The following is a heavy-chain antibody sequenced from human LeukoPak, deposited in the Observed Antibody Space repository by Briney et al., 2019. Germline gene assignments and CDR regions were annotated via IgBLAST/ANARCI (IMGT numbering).Heavy chain of an antibody. CDR2: ISGSGGST. CDR3: AKDLVVGAIY. D-gene: IGHD1-26*01. Sequence: GGSLRLSCAASGFTCSTYVMSWVRQAPGKGLEWVSAISGSGGSTYYADSVKGRFTISRDNSKNTLYLQMNSLRAEDTAVYYCAKDLVVGAIYWGQGTLVTVSS. J-gene: IGHJ4*02. CDR1: GFTCSTYV. V-gene: IGHV3-23*01.